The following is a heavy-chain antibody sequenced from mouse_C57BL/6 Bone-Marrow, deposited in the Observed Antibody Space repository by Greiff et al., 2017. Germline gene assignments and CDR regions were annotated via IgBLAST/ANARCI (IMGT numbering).Heavy chain of an antibody. CDR1: GYAFSSYW. Sequence: VMLVESGAELVKPGASVKISCKASGYAFSSYWMNWVKQRPGKGLEWIGQIFPGDGDTNYNGKFKGKATLTADTSSSTAYMQLSRLTSEDSAVYFCARGAYWGQGNLVTVTA. J-gene: IGHJ3*01. CDR3: ARGAY. V-gene: IGHV1-80*01. CDR2: IFPGDGDT.